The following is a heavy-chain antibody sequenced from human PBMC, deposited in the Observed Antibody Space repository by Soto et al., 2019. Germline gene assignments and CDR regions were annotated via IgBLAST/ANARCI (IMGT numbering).Heavy chain of an antibody. Sequence: GGSLRLSCAASGFTFSSYAMHWVRQAPGKGLEWVAVISYDGSNKYYADSVKGRFTISRDNSKNTLYLQMNSLRAEDTAVYYCARTYCGGDCYWAYYYYGMDVWGQGTPVTVSS. D-gene: IGHD2-21*02. V-gene: IGHV3-30-3*01. CDR2: ISYDGSNK. CDR3: ARTYCGGDCYWAYYYYGMDV. J-gene: IGHJ6*02. CDR1: GFTFSSYA.